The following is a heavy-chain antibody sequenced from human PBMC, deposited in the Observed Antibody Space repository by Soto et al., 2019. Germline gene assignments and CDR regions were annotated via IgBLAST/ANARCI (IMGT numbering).Heavy chain of an antibody. V-gene: IGHV3-7*03. D-gene: IGHD4-17*01. CDR1: EFFFPTYW. Sequence: EVQLVESGGGLVQPGGSLRLSCAASEFFFPTYWMSWVRQAPGKGLEWVDDINQDGSEKYHVDSVKGRFTISRDNPKNSLYLQMNSLRAEDTAIYYCTGGGDYGGRQDAFDIWGQGTMVTVSS. CDR2: INQDGSEK. J-gene: IGHJ3*02. CDR3: TGGGDYGGRQDAFDI.